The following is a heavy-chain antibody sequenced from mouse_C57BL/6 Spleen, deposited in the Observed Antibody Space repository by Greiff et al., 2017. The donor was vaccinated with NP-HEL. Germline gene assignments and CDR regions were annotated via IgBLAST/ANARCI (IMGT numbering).Heavy chain of an antibody. CDR1: GYSFTSYY. CDR2: IYPGSGNT. J-gene: IGHJ2*01. CDR3: ARKGTPPYFDY. V-gene: IGHV1-66*01. Sequence: VQRVESGPELVKPGASVKISCKASGYSFTSYYIHWVKQRPGQGLEWIGWIYPGSGNTKYNEKFKGKATLTADTSSSTAYMQLSSLTSEDSAVYYCARKGTPPYFDYWGQGTTLTVSS. D-gene: IGHD3-3*01.